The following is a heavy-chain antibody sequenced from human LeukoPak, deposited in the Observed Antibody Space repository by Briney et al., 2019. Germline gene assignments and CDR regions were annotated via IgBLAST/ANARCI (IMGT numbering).Heavy chain of an antibody. CDR1: GYTFISYG. D-gene: IGHD2-15*01. CDR3: ARGRYCSGGSCYLLFDY. Sequence: ASVKVSRKASGYTFISYGISWVRQAPGQGLEWMGWIGAYNGNTNYAQKLQGRVTMTTDTSTSTAYMELRSLRSDDTAVYYCARGRYCSGGSCYLLFDYWGQGTLVTVSS. CDR2: IGAYNGNT. V-gene: IGHV1-18*01. J-gene: IGHJ4*02.